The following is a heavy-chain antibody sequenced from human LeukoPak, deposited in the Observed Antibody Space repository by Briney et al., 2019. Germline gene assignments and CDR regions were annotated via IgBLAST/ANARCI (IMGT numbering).Heavy chain of an antibody. D-gene: IGHD3-10*01. CDR1: GGSISSSNW. V-gene: IGHV4-4*02. CDR3: ARNLNVWFGELYPFDI. CDR2: IYHGGST. Sequence: PSETLSLTCAVSGGSISSSNWWSWVRQPPGKGLEWIGEIYHGGSTNYNPSLKSRVTISVDKSQNQFSLKLTSVTAADTAVYYCARNLNVWFGELYPFDIWGQGTKVTASS. J-gene: IGHJ3*02.